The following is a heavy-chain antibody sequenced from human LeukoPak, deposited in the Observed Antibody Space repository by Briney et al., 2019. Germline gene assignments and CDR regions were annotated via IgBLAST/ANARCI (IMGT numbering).Heavy chain of an antibody. CDR3: ARAYSSSSPFDY. D-gene: IGHD6-6*01. CDR2: INPSGGST. Sequence: GASVKVSCKASGYIFTSHYTHWVRQAPGQGLEWMGMINPSGGSTSYAQKFQGRVTMTRDTSTSTVYLELSSLRSEDTAVYYCARAYSSSSPFDYWGQGTLVTVSS. CDR1: GYIFTSHY. J-gene: IGHJ4*02. V-gene: IGHV1-46*01.